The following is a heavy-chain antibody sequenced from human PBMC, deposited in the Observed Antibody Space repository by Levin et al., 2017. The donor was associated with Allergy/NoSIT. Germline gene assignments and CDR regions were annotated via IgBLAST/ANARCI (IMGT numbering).Heavy chain of an antibody. V-gene: IGHV4-28*01. CDR2: IYHSGAT. CDR1: GSSINDFIW. CDR3: ARMARSHHFVN. J-gene: IGHJ4*02. Sequence: SETLSLTCAVSGSSINDFIWWGWVRQPPGKGLEWLGYIYHSGATQYNPSLKSRVTLSVDSSKNQIFLSLSSLTAVDTAVYYCARMARSHHFVNWGQGTLVAVS.